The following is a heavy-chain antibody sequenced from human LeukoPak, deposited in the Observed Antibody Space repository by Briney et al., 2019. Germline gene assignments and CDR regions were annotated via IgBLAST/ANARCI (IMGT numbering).Heavy chain of an antibody. CDR2: VYSGDDK. J-gene: IGHJ3*01. Sequence: ESGPRLLKVTRTLTLTCSFAGFSLSTSRVAGGWIRQPPGKALELLALVYSGDDKRDRPYLKTRLTSTRDTSKNQVVLTVNNMDPWDTATYYCAHGYCTTGVCYLSPFDVWGQGTMVTVSS. D-gene: IGHD2-8*01. V-gene: IGHV2-5*02. CDR3: AHGYCTTGVCYLSPFDV. CDR1: GFSLSTSRVA.